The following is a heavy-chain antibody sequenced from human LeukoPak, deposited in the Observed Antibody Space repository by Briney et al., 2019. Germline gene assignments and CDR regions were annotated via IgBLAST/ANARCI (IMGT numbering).Heavy chain of an antibody. CDR2: ISANNGNT. CDR1: GYTFTTYG. Sequence: ASVKVSCKASGYTFTTYGISWVRQAPGQGLEWMGWISANNGNTNYAQNIQGRVTMTTDTSTTTAYMELRRLGSDDTGVYYCARDRGHDSGGYFRYWGKGTLVTVAS. CDR3: ARDRGHDSGGYFRY. D-gene: IGHD3-22*01. V-gene: IGHV1-18*01. J-gene: IGHJ4*02.